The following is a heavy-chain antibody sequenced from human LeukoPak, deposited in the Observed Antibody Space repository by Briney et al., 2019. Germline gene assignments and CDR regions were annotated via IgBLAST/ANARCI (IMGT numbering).Heavy chain of an antibody. CDR2: INHSGST. CDR3: ARGRRIAAAGSGAFDI. Sequence: PSETLSLTCAVYGGSFSGYYWSWIRQPPEKGLEWIGEINHSGSTNYNPSLKRRVTISVDTSKNQFSLKLSSVTAADTAVYYCARGRRIAAAGSGAFDIWGQGTMVTVSS. V-gene: IGHV4-34*01. J-gene: IGHJ3*02. D-gene: IGHD6-13*01. CDR1: GGSFSGYY.